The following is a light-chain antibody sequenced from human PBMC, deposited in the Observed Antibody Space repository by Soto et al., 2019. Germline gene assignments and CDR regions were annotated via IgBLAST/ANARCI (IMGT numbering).Light chain of an antibody. CDR3: AAWDDILNGYV. V-gene: IGLV1-44*01. J-gene: IGLJ1*01. Sequence: QSVLTRPPSASGTPGQRVTISCSGSSSNIESNTVTWYQRLPGTAPKLVIYSNYDRPSGVPDRFSGSTSGTSASLVIRGLQSEDEADYYCAAWDDILNGYVFGGGTKVTVL. CDR2: SNY. CDR1: SSNIESNT.